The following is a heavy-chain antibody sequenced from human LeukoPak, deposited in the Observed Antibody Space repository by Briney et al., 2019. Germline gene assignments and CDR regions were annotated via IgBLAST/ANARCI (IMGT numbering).Heavy chain of an antibody. CDR1: GFTVSSNY. CDR3: TRGLDSTSWYGHIDY. Sequence: PGGSLRLSCAASGFTVSSNYMSWVRQAPGKELEWVSIIYSGGSTYYADSVKGRFTISRDNSKNTLYLQMNSLTAGDTAVYYCTRGLDSTSWYGHIDYWGQGTLVTVSS. V-gene: IGHV3-66*01. CDR2: IYSGGST. D-gene: IGHD6-13*01. J-gene: IGHJ4*02.